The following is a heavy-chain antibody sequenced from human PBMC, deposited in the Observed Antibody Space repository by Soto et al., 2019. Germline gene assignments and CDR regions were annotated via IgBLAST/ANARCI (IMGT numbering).Heavy chain of an antibody. Sequence: EVHLLGSGGGLVNLGGSLRLSCAASGFTFNNYAVSWARQTPWKGLEWVATISASGAYTFYADSVKGRFTISRDNSQNTLFLHMRSLRAGDTATYYCAKEVIAARPYYFDHWGQGTLVTVSS. D-gene: IGHD6-6*01. CDR2: ISASGAYT. V-gene: IGHV3-23*01. CDR3: AKEVIAARPYYFDH. J-gene: IGHJ4*02. CDR1: GFTFNNYA.